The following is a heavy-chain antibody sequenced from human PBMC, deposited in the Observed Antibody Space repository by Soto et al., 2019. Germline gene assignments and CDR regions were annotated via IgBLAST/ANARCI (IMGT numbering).Heavy chain of an antibody. CDR1: GYTFSDYY. J-gene: IGHJ4*02. CDR2: IDTSGTKI. CDR3: ASHYDMWSGYLSPVEY. V-gene: IGHV3-11*01. Sequence: GGSLRLSCAASGYTFSDYYMSWIRQAPGKGLEWISYIDTSGTKIYYADSVKGRFTITRDNAKNSLYLEMNSPRDEDTAVYYCASHYDMWSGYLSPVEYRGQGTLVTVPS. D-gene: IGHD3-3*01.